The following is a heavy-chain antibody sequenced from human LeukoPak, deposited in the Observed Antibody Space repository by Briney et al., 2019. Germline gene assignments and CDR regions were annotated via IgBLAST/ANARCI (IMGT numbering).Heavy chain of an antibody. Sequence: RASVKVSCKASGYTFTSYDINWVRQATGQGLEWMGWMNPNSGNTGYAQKFQGRVTMTRNTSISTAYMELSSLRSEDTAVYYCAGGVAAGQDNWFDPWGQGTLVTVSS. J-gene: IGHJ5*02. CDR1: GYTFTSYD. D-gene: IGHD6-25*01. CDR3: AGGVAAGQDNWFDP. CDR2: MNPNSGNT. V-gene: IGHV1-8*01.